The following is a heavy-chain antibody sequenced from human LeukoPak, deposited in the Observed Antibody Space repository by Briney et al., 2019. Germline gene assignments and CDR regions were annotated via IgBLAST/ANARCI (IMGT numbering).Heavy chain of an antibody. Sequence: GGSLRLSCAASGFTFSSYSVNWVRQAPGKGLEWVSSISSRSSYIYYADSVKGRFTISRDNAKNSLYLQMNSLRAEDTAVYYCAREGGGIEAGVYYFDYWGQGTLVTVSS. CDR1: GFTFSSYS. V-gene: IGHV3-21*01. D-gene: IGHD6-13*01. CDR3: AREGGGIEAGVYYFDY. J-gene: IGHJ4*02. CDR2: ISSRSSYI.